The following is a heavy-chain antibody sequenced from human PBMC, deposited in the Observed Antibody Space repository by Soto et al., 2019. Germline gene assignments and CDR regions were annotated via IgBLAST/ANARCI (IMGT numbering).Heavy chain of an antibody. V-gene: IGHV3-30-3*01. J-gene: IGHJ4*02. Sequence: QVQLVESGGGVVQPGRSLRLSCAASGFTFSSYAMHWVRQAPGKGLEWVAVISYDGSNKYYADSVKGRFTISRDNSKNTLYLQMNSLRAEDTAVYYCARDLGSIAAAVDYWGQGTLVTFSS. CDR2: ISYDGSNK. D-gene: IGHD6-13*01. CDR3: ARDLGSIAAAVDY. CDR1: GFTFSSYA.